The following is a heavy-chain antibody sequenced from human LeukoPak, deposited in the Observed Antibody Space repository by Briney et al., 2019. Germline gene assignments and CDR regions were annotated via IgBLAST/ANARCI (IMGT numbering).Heavy chain of an antibody. D-gene: IGHD6-13*01. CDR3: ARSSSSWYYFDY. J-gene: IGHJ4*02. V-gene: IGHV4-59*08. CDR1: GGSISSYY. Sequence: SETLSRTRTVSGGSISSYYWSWIRQPPGKGLEWIGYIYYSGSTNYNPSLKSRVTISVDTSKNQFSLKLSSVTAADTAVYYCARSSSSWYYFDYWGQGTLVTVSS. CDR2: IYYSGST.